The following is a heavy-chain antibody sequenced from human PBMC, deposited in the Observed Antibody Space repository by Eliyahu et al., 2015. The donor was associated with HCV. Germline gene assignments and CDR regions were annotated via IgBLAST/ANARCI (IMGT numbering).Heavy chain of an antibody. J-gene: IGHJ4*02. CDR1: GFXVXXYF. CDR3: ARDRSYCSGGGCYSVADY. V-gene: IGHV3-53*01. Sequence: EVQLVESGGGLIQPGGSLXLSCAASGFXVXXYFXSWVRQTPGKGLEWVSVISSGGSTYYADSVKDRFTISRDNSKNTLYLQMNSLSAEDSAVYYCARDRSYCSGGGCYSVADYWGQGTLVTVSS. CDR2: ISSGGST. D-gene: IGHD2-15*01.